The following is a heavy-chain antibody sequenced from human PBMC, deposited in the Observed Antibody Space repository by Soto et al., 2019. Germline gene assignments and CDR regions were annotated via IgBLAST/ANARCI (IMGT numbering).Heavy chain of an antibody. CDR2: IRQDGHEK. CDR3: ARDLPGYCSTTNCHYYFDF. Sequence: GGSLRLSCAVSGFTFTSYSMSWVRQAPGEGLEWVANIRQDGHEKYYVDSVRGRFTISRDNAQNSLYLQMDSLRAEDTAMYYCARDLPGYCSTTNCHYYFDFWGQGTLVPAS. CDR1: GFTFTSYS. J-gene: IGHJ4*02. V-gene: IGHV3-7*03. D-gene: IGHD2-2*01.